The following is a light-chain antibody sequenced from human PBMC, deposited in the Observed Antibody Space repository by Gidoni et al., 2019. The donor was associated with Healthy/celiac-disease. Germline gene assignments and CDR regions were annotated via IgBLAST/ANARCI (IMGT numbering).Light chain of an antibody. CDR3: CSYAGSYV. CDR1: SSDVGGYNY. V-gene: IGLV2-11*01. Sequence: QSALTQPPSVSRSPGQSVTISCTGTSSDVGGYNYVSWYQQHPGKAPKLMIYDVSKRPSGVPDRFSGSKSGNTASLTISGLQAEDEADYYCCSYAGSYVFGTGTKVTVL. CDR2: DVS. J-gene: IGLJ1*01.